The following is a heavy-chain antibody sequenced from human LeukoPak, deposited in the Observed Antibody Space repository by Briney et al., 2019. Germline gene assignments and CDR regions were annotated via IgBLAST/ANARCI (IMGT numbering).Heavy chain of an antibody. CDR2: ISSSGSTI. CDR1: GFTFSDYY. CDR3: AKWSGSREALDY. J-gene: IGHJ4*02. D-gene: IGHD1-26*01. V-gene: IGHV3-11*01. Sequence: GGSLRLSCAASGFTFSDYYMIWLRQAPGKGLEWVSYISSSGSTIYYADSVKGRFTISRDNAKNSLYLQVNSLRAEDTAVYYCAKWSGSREALDYWGQGTLVTVSS.